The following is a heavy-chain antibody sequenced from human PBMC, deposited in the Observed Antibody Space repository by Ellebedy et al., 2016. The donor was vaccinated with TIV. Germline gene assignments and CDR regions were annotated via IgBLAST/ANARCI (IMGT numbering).Heavy chain of an antibody. D-gene: IGHD6-19*01. CDR2: ISWNSGSI. V-gene: IGHV3-9*01. Sequence: PGGSLRLSCTASGFTFDDYAMHWVRQIPGKGLEWVSGISWNSGSIGYADSVKGRFTISRDSGKNSLFLQMDGLRPEDSALYHCAKDREVHSSGIDSWGQGTLVTVSS. CDR1: GFTFDDYA. CDR3: AKDREVHSSGIDS. J-gene: IGHJ4*02.